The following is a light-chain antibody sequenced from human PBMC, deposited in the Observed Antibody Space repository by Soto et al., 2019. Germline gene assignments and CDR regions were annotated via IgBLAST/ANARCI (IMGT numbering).Light chain of an antibody. CDR3: QQYNILST. J-gene: IGKJ1*01. V-gene: IGKV1-5*01. CDR1: QSISKW. Sequence: DIQMTQFPSTLSASVGDRVTITCRASQSISKWLAWYQQKPGKAPKLLIYDSSTLQSGVPSRFSGSGSGTEFTLTITSLQPDDFATYYCQQYNILSTFGQGTKVDIK. CDR2: DSS.